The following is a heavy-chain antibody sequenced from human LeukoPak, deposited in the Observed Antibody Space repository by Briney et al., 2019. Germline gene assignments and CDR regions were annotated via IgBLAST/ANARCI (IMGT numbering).Heavy chain of an antibody. V-gene: IGHV3-48*02. D-gene: IGHD4-17*01. CDR1: GFISSSYS. Sequence: GGSLRLSCAASGFISSSYSMNWVRQAPGKGLEWVSYISSSSSTIYYADSVKDRFTISRDNAKNSLYLQMNSLRDEDTAVYYCARAIPRLRFDAFDIWGQGTMVTVSS. J-gene: IGHJ3*02. CDR3: ARAIPRLRFDAFDI. CDR2: ISSSSSTI.